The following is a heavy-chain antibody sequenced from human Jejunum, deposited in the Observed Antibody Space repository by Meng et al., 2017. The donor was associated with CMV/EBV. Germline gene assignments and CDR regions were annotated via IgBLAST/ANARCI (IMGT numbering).Heavy chain of an antibody. Sequence: LTCTVSGGSISSTSYYWGWSRQPRGKGLEWIVTIYHEESTYYNPSLKSRVTISVDTSKNQFSLKLSSVTAADTAVYFCATFEYFAYWGQGTGVTVSS. J-gene: IGHJ4*02. V-gene: IGHV4-39*07. CDR2: IYHEEST. CDR3: ATFEYFAY. CDR1: GGSISSTSYY. D-gene: IGHD2/OR15-2a*01.